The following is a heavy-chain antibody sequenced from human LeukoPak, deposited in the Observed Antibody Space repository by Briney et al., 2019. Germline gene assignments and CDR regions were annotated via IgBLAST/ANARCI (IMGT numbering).Heavy chain of an antibody. CDR1: GFTVSSNS. J-gene: IGHJ6*02. D-gene: IGHD5-12*01. Sequence: PGGSLRLSCAASGFTVSSNSMSWVRQAPGKGLEWVSVIYSGGRTYYADSVKGRFTISKDNSKNTLYLQMNSLRAEDTAVYYCARGHYVDIVAPSGMDVWGQGTTVTVSS. V-gene: IGHV3-66*01. CDR2: IYSGGRT. CDR3: ARGHYVDIVAPSGMDV.